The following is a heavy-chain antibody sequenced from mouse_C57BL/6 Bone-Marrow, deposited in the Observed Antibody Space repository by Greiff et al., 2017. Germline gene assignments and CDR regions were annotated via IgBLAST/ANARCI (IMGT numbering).Heavy chain of an antibody. Sequence: QVQLQQPGAELVMPGASVKLSCKASGYTFTRYSMHWVKQRPGQGLEWIGWFYPAGSCTNYNQKFKGKSTLTADKSSSTAYMELSSLTSEDSAVYYCAREQLRLRDYFDYWGQGTTLTVSS. V-gene: IGHV1-69*01. D-gene: IGHD3-2*02. CDR3: AREQLRLRDYFDY. CDR2: FYPAGSCT. CDR1: GYTFTRYS. J-gene: IGHJ2*01.